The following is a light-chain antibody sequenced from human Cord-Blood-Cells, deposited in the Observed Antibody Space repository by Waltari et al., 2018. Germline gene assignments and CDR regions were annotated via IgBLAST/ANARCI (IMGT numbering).Light chain of an antibody. CDR2: GAS. J-gene: IGKJ2*03. V-gene: IGKV3-15*01. CDR1: QSVSSN. CDR3: QQYNNWPYS. Sequence: EIVMTQSLATLSMSPGERATLSCRARQSVSSNLAWYQQKPGQAPRLLIYGASTRATGIPARFSGSGSGTEFTLTISSLQSEDFAVYYCQQYNNWPYSFGQGTKLEIK.